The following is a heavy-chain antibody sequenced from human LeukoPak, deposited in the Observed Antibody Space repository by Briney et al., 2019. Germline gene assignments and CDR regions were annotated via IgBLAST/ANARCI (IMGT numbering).Heavy chain of an antibody. Sequence: ASVKVSCKVSGYTLTELSMHWVRQATGQGLEWMGWMNPNSGNTGYAQKFQGRVTITRNTSISTAYMELSSLRSEDTAVYYCARGLKTTNDAFDIWGQGTMVTVSS. V-gene: IGHV1-8*03. J-gene: IGHJ3*02. CDR1: GYTLTELS. CDR2: MNPNSGNT. CDR3: ARGLKTTNDAFDI. D-gene: IGHD4-11*01.